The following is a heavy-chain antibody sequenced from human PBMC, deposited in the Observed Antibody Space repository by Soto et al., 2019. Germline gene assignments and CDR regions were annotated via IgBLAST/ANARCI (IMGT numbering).Heavy chain of an antibody. J-gene: IGHJ4*02. CDR2: FDPEDGET. Sequence: ASVKVSCKVSGYTLTELSMHWVRQAPGKGLEWMGGFDPEDGETIYAQKFQGRVTMTEDTSTDTAYMELSSLRSEDTAVYYCATHRATEVNFDYWGQGTLVTVSS. CDR3: ATHRATEVNFDY. D-gene: IGHD4-17*01. CDR1: GYTLTELS. V-gene: IGHV1-24*01.